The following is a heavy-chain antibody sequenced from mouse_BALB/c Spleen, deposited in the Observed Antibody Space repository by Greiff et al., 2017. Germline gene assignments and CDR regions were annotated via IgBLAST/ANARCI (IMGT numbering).Heavy chain of an antibody. J-gene: IGHJ4*01. Sequence: EVMLVESGGGLVQPGGSLKLSCAASGFTFSSFGMHWVRQAPEKGLEWVAYISSGSSTIYYADTVKGRFTISRDNPKNTLFLQMTSLRSEDTAMYYCARSAMDYWGQGTSVTVSA. CDR2: ISSGSSTI. V-gene: IGHV5-17*02. CDR1: GFTFSSFG. CDR3: ARSAMDY.